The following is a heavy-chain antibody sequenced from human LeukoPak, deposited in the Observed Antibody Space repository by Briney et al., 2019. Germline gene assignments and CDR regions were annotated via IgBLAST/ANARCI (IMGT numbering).Heavy chain of an antibody. J-gene: IGHJ4*02. Sequence: PGGSLRLSCAVSGFTFRSYAMSWVRQAPGEGLEWVSAISGSGGSTHYADSVTGRLTISRDNSKNTLYLQMNSLRAEDTAVYYCAKARQPYSSSSEFDYWGQGTLVTVSS. D-gene: IGHD6-6*01. CDR2: ISGSGGST. V-gene: IGHV3-23*01. CDR3: AKARQPYSSSSEFDY. CDR1: GFTFRSYA.